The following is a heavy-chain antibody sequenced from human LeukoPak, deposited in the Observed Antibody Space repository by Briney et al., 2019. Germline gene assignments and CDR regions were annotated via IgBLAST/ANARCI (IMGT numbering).Heavy chain of an antibody. CDR3: ASRFTARQLVPADYYHMDV. CDR1: GVSFRDYT. CDR2: IFPISGTP. D-gene: IGHD6-13*01. Sequence: SVKVSCKASGVSFRDYTINWVRQAPGQGLEWMGAIFPISGTPNYAQRLRGRVTLTMDDSATTAFMEMSSLRSEDTAVYYCASRFTARQLVPADYYHMDVWGKGTTVFVSS. V-gene: IGHV1-69*05. J-gene: IGHJ6*03.